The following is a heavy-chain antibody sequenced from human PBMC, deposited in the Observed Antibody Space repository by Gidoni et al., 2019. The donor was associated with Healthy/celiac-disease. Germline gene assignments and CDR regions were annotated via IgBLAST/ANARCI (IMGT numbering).Heavy chain of an antibody. J-gene: IGHJ4*02. V-gene: IGHV3-23*01. D-gene: IGHD3-22*01. CDR1: GFTFSSYA. CDR2: ISGSGGST. Sequence: EVQLLESGGGLLQPGGSLRLSCSASGFTFSSYAMSWVRQAPGKGMEWVSAISGSGGSTYYADSVKGRLTISRDNSKNTLYLQMNSLRAEDTAVYDCAKDLRAYYDSSGYYCWGQGTLVTVSS. CDR3: AKDLRAYYDSSGYYC.